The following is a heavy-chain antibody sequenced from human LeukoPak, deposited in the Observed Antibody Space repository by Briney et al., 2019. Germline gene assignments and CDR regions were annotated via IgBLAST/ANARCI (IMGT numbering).Heavy chain of an antibody. J-gene: IGHJ3*02. Sequence: GGSLRLSCAASGFTFSSYAMSWVRQAPGKGLEWVSAISGSGGSTYYADSVKGRFTISRDNSKNTLYLQMNSLRAEDTAVYYCAKIGSVSNYDILTGYYTEDAFDIWGQGTMVTVSS. CDR1: GFTFSSYA. V-gene: IGHV3-23*01. D-gene: IGHD3-9*01. CDR3: AKIGSVSNYDILTGYYTEDAFDI. CDR2: ISGSGGST.